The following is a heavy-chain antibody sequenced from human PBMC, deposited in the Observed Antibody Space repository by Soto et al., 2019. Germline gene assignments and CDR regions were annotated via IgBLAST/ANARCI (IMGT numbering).Heavy chain of an antibody. CDR2: ISAYNGNT. Sequence: QVQLVQSGAEVKKPEASVKVSCKASGYTFTSYGISWVRQAPGQGLEWMGWISAYNGNTNYAQKLQGRVTMTTDTSTSTAYMELRSLRSDDTAVYYCARELVVVVAATPNYYYYGMDVWGQGTTVTVSS. D-gene: IGHD2-15*01. CDR3: ARELVVVVAATPNYYYYGMDV. J-gene: IGHJ6*02. CDR1: GYTFTSYG. V-gene: IGHV1-18*01.